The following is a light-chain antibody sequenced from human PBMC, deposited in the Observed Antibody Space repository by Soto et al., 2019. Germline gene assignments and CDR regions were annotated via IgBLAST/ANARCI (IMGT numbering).Light chain of an antibody. J-gene: IGLJ1*01. CDR3: SSYTSIDTWV. CDR1: SSDVGGYNY. CDR2: DVS. Sequence: QSVLTKPASVNGSPGQSITITCTEASSDVGGYNYVSWYQQHPGKAPKVLISDVSNRPSGISNRFSGSKSGNTASLTISGLQAEDEADYYCSSYTSIDTWVFGTGTKVTVL. V-gene: IGLV2-14*03.